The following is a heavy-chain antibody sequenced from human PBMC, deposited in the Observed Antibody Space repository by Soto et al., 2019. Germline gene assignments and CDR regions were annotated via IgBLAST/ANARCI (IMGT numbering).Heavy chain of an antibody. Sequence: QVQLVQSGAEVKEPGDSVRVSCEASGYTFTAYYIHWVRQAPGQGLEWMGWINPKFGDTTYAQDFQGRVSMTRDMSVSTVYMELSSLTSDDTASYYCARNMDYYYGRGSGNEQGVWGQGPTVTVFS. CDR3: ARNMDYYYGRGSGNEQGV. D-gene: IGHD3-10*02. V-gene: IGHV1-2*02. J-gene: IGHJ6*02. CDR1: GYTFTAYY. CDR2: INPKFGDT.